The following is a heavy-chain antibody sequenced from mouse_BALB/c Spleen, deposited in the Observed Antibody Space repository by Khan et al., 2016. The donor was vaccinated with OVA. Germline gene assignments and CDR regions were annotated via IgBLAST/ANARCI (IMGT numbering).Heavy chain of an antibody. D-gene: IGHD2-3*01. CDR3: ARDGSRYNYAMDY. Sequence: EVELVESGPGLVKPSQSLSLTCTVTGYSITSDYAWNWIRQFPGNKLEWMGYISYSGSTSYNPSLKSRISITRDTSKNQFFLQLNSVTTEDTATDYCARDGSRYNYAMDYWGQGTEVTVSS. J-gene: IGHJ4*01. CDR1: GYSITSDYA. CDR2: ISYSGST. V-gene: IGHV3-2*02.